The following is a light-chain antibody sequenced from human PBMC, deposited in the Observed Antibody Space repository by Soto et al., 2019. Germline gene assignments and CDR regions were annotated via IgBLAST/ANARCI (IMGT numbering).Light chain of an antibody. CDR2: GNS. J-gene: IGLJ1*01. V-gene: IGLV1-40*01. Sequence: QSVLTQPPSVSGAPGQMVTISCTGSSSNIGAGYDVHWYQQLPGTAPKLLIYGNSNRPSGVPDRFSGYKSGTSASLAITGLQAEDEADYYCQSYDSSLSGYVFGTGTKLTVL. CDR1: SSNIGAGYD. CDR3: QSYDSSLSGYV.